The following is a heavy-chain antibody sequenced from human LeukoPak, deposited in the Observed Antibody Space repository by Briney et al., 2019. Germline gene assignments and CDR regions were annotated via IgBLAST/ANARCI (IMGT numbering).Heavy chain of an antibody. J-gene: IGHJ4*02. CDR1: GGSISSYY. Sequence: PSETLSLTCTVSGGSISSYYWSWIRQPAGKGLDWIGRIYTSGSTNYNPSLKSRVTMSVDTSKNQFSLKLSSVTAADTAVYYCARVSIAAAGDRFDYWGQGTLVTVSS. V-gene: IGHV4-4*07. CDR2: IYTSGST. D-gene: IGHD6-13*01. CDR3: ARVSIAAAGDRFDY.